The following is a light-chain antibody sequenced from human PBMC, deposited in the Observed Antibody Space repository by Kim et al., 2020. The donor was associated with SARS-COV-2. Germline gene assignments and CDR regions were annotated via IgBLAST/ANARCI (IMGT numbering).Light chain of an antibody. CDR3: QQYGSSYS. CDR1: QTVGTGD. Sequence: SVSPGESVSLSCRASQTVGTGDLAWYQQNPGQAPRLLIFGASTRSTGIPDRFSGSGSGTDFTLTISGLESEDLAVYYCQQYGSSYSFGQGTKLEI. J-gene: IGKJ2*03. V-gene: IGKV3-20*01. CDR2: GAS.